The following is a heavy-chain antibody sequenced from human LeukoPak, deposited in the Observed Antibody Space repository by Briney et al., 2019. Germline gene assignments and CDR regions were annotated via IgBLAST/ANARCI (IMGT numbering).Heavy chain of an antibody. CDR3: ARDGVWGNSFTDY. CDR2: ISPSGGST. CDR1: GYTFTSNY. J-gene: IGHJ4*02. D-gene: IGHD3-16*01. Sequence: ASVTVSCKAFGYTFTSNYMHWVRQAPGQGPEWMGVISPSGGSTTYAQKFQGRVTLTRDMSTSTDYLELSSLRSEDTAVYYCARDGVWGNSFTDYWGQGTLVTVSS. V-gene: IGHV1-46*01.